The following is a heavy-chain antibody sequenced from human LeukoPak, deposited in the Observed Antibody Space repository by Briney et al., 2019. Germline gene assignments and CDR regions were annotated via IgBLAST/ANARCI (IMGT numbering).Heavy chain of an antibody. V-gene: IGHV5-51*01. CDR3: VRGRWQQPKPYYFDY. J-gene: IGHJ4*02. D-gene: IGHD6-13*01. CDR1: GYSFTSYW. CDR2: IYPGDSDT. Sequence: GESLKISCKGSGYSFTSYWIGWLRQMPGKGLEWMGIIYPGDSDTRYSPSFQGQVTISADKSISTAYLQWSSLKASDTAMYYCVRGRWQQPKPYYFDYWGQGTLVTVSS.